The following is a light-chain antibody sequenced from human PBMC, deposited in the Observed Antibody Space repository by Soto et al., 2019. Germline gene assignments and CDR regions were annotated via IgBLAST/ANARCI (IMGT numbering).Light chain of an antibody. CDR1: SKDVGGYNY. CDR3: SSYTTSNTRQIA. CDR2: DVS. J-gene: IGLJ1*01. Sequence: QSVMSEPASVAGGPGEAISVSCTGTSKDVGGYNYVSWYQHHPGKAPKLMIYDVSNRPSGVSNRSSGSKSGNTASLTISGLQPEDEADYYCSSYTTSNTRQIAFGPGTKVTVL. V-gene: IGLV2-14*03.